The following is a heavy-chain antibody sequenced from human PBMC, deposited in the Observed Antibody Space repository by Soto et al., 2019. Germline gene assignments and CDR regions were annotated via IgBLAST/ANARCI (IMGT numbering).Heavy chain of an antibody. D-gene: IGHD3-3*01. CDR3: ARGTGGRYDFWSGYYSIKYFDY. V-gene: IGHV4-34*01. CDR1: GGSFSGYY. J-gene: IGHJ4*02. CDR2: INHSGST. Sequence: SQTLSLTCAVYGGSFSGYYWSWIRQPPGKGLEWIGEINHSGSTNYNPSLKSRVTISVDTSKNQFSLKLSSVTAADTAVYYCARGTGGRYDFWSGYYSIKYFDYWGQGTLVTVSS.